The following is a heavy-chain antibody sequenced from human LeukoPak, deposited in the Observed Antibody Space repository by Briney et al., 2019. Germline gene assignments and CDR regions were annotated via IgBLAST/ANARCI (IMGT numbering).Heavy chain of an antibody. CDR3: ARAPRYSSSWYYVDY. CDR2: IVVGSGNT. J-gene: IGHJ4*02. V-gene: IGHV1-58*02. Sequence: SVKVSCKASGFTFTSSAMQWVRQARGQRLEWIGWIVVGSGNTNYAQKFQERVTITRDMSTSTAYMELSSLRSEDTAVYYCARAPRYSSSWYYVDYWGQGTLVTVSS. CDR1: GFTFTSSA. D-gene: IGHD6-13*01.